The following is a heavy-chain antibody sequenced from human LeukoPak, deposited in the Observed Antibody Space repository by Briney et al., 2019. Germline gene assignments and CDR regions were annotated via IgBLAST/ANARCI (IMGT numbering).Heavy chain of an antibody. Sequence: GALRLSCAASGFTFSIYGMSWVRQAPGRGLEWVSAMSGSGGSTYYADSVKGRFTISRDNSKNTLYLQMNSLRAEDTAVYYCAKDGYYDSSAYYYVRYFDLWGRGTLVTVSS. J-gene: IGHJ2*01. V-gene: IGHV3-23*01. CDR1: GFTFSIYG. D-gene: IGHD3-22*01. CDR3: AKDGYYDSSAYYYVRYFDL. CDR2: MSGSGGST.